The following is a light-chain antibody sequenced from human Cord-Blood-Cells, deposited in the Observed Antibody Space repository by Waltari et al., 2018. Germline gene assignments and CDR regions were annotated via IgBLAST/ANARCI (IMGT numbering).Light chain of an antibody. CDR2: EGS. J-gene: IGLJ2*01. CDR3: CSYAGSSTLV. V-gene: IGLV2-23*01. Sequence: QSALTQPASVSGSPGQSLTISCTGTSSDVGSYNLVSWYQQHPGQAPKLMIYEGSKRPSAVSNRVSGSKSGNTAALTISGLQAEDEADYYCCSYAGSSTLVFGGGTKLTVL. CDR1: SSDVGSYNL.